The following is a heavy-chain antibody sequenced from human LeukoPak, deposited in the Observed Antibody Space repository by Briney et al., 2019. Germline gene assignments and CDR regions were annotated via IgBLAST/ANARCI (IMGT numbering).Heavy chain of an antibody. D-gene: IGHD6-19*01. J-gene: IGHJ3*02. CDR2: IYYSGST. V-gene: IGHV4-39*01. CDR3: ARPLSSGWTDDAFDI. Sequence: SETLSLTCTVSGGSISSSSYYWGWIRQPPGKGLEWIGSIYYSGSTYYNPSLKSRVTISVDTSKNQFSLKLSSETAADTAVYYCARPLSSGWTDDAFDIWGQGTMVTVSS. CDR1: GGSISSSSYY.